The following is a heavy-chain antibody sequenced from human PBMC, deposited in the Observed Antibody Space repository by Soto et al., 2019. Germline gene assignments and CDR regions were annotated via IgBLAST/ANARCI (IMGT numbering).Heavy chain of an antibody. CDR1: GFTFSNYA. CDR2: ISYDGSNK. D-gene: IGHD1-26*01. Sequence: QVQLVESGGGVVQPGRSLRLSCAASGFTFSNYAMHWVRQAPGKGLEWVAVISYDGSNKYYADSVKSRFTITRDNSKNALYQQMNSLRAEDTAMYYWARPDLEGGSYPGYWGQGTLVTVSS. V-gene: IGHV3-30-3*01. J-gene: IGHJ4*02. CDR3: ARPDLEGGSYPGY.